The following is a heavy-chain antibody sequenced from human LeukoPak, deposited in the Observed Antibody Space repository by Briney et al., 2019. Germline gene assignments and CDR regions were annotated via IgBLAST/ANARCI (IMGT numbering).Heavy chain of an antibody. CDR2: INPNSGGT. V-gene: IGHV1-2*02. D-gene: IGHD6-13*01. J-gene: IGHJ5*02. CDR3: ARGYSSSWYGAGWFDP. CDR1: GYTFTGYY. Sequence: ASVKVSCKASGYTFTGYYMHWVRQAPGQGLEWMGWINPNSGGTNYAQKFQGRVTITRNTSISTAYMELSSLRSEDTAVYYCARGYSSSWYGAGWFDPWGQGTLVTVSS.